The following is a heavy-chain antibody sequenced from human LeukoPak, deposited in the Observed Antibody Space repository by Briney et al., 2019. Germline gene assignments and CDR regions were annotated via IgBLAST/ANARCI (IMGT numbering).Heavy chain of an antibody. CDR3: ARVSLAAAIAVFDY. D-gene: IGHD2-2*01. J-gene: IGHJ4*02. CDR1: GGSISSYY. Sequence: PSETLSLTCTVSGGSISSYYWSWIRQPAGKGLEWIGRIYTSGSTNYNPSLKSRVTMSVDTSKNQFSLKLSSVTAADTAVYYCARVSLAAAIAVFDYWGQGTLVTVSS. CDR2: IYTSGST. V-gene: IGHV4-4*07.